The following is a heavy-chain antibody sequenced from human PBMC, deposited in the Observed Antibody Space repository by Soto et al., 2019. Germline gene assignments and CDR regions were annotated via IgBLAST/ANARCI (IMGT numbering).Heavy chain of an antibody. CDR1: GGSFSGYY. J-gene: IGHJ4*02. V-gene: IGHV4-34*01. CDR2: INHSGST. D-gene: IGHD5-12*01. CDR3: ARGRSVDIVATTLFDY. Sequence: QVQLQQWGAGLLKPSETLSLTCAVYGGSFSGYYWSWIRQPPGKGLEWIGEINHSGSTNYNPSLKSRVTISVDTSKNQFSLKLSSVTAADTAVYYCARGRSVDIVATTLFDYWGQGTLVTVSS.